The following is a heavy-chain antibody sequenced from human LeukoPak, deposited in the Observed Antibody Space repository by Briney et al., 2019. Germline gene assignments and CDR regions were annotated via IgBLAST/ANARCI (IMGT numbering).Heavy chain of an antibody. CDR1: GGSIRSYY. CDR2: IFYRGST. Sequence: SETLSLTCTVSGGSIRSYYWSWIRQPPGKGLEWIGYIFYRGSTNYNPSLKSRVTISIDMSKSQFSLKLSSVTAADTAVYYCASRNPGIAAAGFDYWGQGTLVTVSS. V-gene: IGHV4-59*08. CDR3: ASRNPGIAAAGFDY. J-gene: IGHJ4*02. D-gene: IGHD6-13*01.